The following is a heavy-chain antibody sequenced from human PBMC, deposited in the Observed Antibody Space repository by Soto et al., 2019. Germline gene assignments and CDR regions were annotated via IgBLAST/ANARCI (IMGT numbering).Heavy chain of an antibody. Sequence: ASVKVSCKASGYTFTSYAMHWVRQAPGQRLEWMGWINAGNGNTNYAQKLQGRVTMTTDTSTSTAYMELRSLRSDDTAVYYCARAAERITMIVVVNDAFDIWGQGTMVTVSS. D-gene: IGHD3-22*01. CDR2: INAGNGNT. J-gene: IGHJ3*02. CDR1: GYTFTSYA. V-gene: IGHV1-3*01. CDR3: ARAAERITMIVVVNDAFDI.